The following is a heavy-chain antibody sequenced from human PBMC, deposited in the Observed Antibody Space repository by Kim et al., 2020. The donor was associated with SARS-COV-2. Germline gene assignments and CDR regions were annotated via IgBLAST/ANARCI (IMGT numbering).Heavy chain of an antibody. Sequence: GGSLRLSCAASGFTFSNAWMSWVRQAPGKGLEWVGRIKSKTDGGTTDYAAPVKGRFTISRDDSKNTLYLQMNSLKTEDTAVYYCTTDRLAGDYYYYGMDVWGQGTTVTVSS. CDR3: TTDRLAGDYYYYGMDV. J-gene: IGHJ6*02. V-gene: IGHV3-15*01. CDR2: IKSKTDGGTT. CDR1: GFTFSNAW. D-gene: IGHD6-19*01.